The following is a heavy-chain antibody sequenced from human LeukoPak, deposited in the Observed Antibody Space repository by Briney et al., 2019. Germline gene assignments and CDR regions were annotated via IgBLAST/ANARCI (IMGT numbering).Heavy chain of an antibody. CDR1: GASISRLY. CDR3: ARGGVAAKYYFDY. Sequence: SETLSLTCTVSGASISRLYWSWIRQAPGKALEFIGYIYDSGAANYNPSLKSRVTLSVDTSKNQFSLKLTSVTAADTAVYYCARGGVAAKYYFDYWARESWSPSPQ. CDR2: IYDSGAA. V-gene: IGHV4-59*11. D-gene: IGHD6-13*01. J-gene: IGHJ4*02.